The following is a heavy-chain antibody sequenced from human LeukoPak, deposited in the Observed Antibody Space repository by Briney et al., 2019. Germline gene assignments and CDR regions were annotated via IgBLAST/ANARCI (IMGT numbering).Heavy chain of an antibody. J-gene: IGHJ6*04. CDR2: INHSGST. V-gene: IGHV4-34*01. CDR1: GGSFSGYY. D-gene: IGHD3-10*01. Sequence: SETLSLTCAVYGGSFSGYYWSWTRQPPGKGLEWIGEINHSGSTNYNPSLKSRVTISVDTSKNQFSLKLSSVTAADTAVYYCARVITMVRGVIRYGMDVWGKGTTVTVSS. CDR3: ARVITMVRGVIRYGMDV.